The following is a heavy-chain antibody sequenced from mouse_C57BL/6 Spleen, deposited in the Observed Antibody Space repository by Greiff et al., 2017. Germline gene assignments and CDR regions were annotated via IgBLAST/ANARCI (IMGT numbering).Heavy chain of an antibody. CDR1: GYTFTSYW. D-gene: IGHD1-1*01. Sequence: QVQLQQPGAELVKPGASVKLSCKASGYTFTSYWMHWVKQRPGRGLEWIGKIDPYSGGTKYNEKFKSKATLTVDKPSSTAYMQLSCLSSEDSAVXYCARSLFTSVADYWGQGTTLTVSS. CDR3: ARSLFTSVADY. J-gene: IGHJ2*01. V-gene: IGHV1-72*01. CDR2: IDPYSGGT.